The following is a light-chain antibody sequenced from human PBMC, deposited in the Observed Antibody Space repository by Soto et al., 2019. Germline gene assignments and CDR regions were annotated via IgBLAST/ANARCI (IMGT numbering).Light chain of an antibody. CDR3: QQLNSYPVT. V-gene: IGKV1-9*01. CDR2: SAS. CDR1: QGISSD. Sequence: IQLTQSPPSLSASVGDRVTITCRASQGISSDLAWYQQKPGKAPKLLIYSASTLQNGVPSRFSGSGSGTEFTLTISGLQPGDFATYYCQQLNSYPVTFGQVTRLEIK. J-gene: IGKJ5*01.